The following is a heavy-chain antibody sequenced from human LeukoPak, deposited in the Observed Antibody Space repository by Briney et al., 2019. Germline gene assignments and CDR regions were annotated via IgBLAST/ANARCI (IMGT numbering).Heavy chain of an antibody. CDR1: GFTFSSYA. CDR2: ISGSGGST. CDR3: AKDGLGSRGWYYFDY. V-gene: IGHV3-23*01. D-gene: IGHD2-2*01. Sequence: GGSLRLSCAASGFTFSSYAMSWVRQAPGKGLEWVSAISGSGGSTYYADSVKGRFTISRDNSKNTLCLQMNSLRAEDTAVYYCAKDGLGSRGWYYFDYWGQGTLVTVSS. J-gene: IGHJ4*02.